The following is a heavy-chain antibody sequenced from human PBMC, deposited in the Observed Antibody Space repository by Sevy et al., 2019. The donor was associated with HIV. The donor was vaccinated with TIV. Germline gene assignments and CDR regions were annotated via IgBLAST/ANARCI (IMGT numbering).Heavy chain of an antibody. V-gene: IGHV3-30-3*01. Sequence: GGSLRLSCAASGFALSNYYAMHWVRQAPGKGLEWVALISYDGSDKYYEDSVKGRFTISRANFKNTLYLQMNSLTTEDTAVYYCARPRANYVDHYFFYAMDVWGQGTTVTVSS. CDR2: ISYDGSDK. CDR1: GFALSNYYA. J-gene: IGHJ6*02. D-gene: IGHD4-17*01. CDR3: ARPRANYVDHYFFYAMDV.